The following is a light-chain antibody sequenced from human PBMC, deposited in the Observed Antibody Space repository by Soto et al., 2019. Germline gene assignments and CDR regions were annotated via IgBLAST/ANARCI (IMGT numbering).Light chain of an antibody. V-gene: IGKV2D-29*02. CDR3: MQRTQLPPT. J-gene: IGKJ5*01. CDR2: EVS. CDR1: QSLLHITGETF. Sequence: DVVMTQTPLSLSVAPGQPASISCKSSQSLLHITGETFLFWYLQKPGQSPQLLIYEVSTRVSGVRDRFSVSGSGTDFTHEISRVETYDVGIYYFMQRTQLPPTFGQGTRQGI.